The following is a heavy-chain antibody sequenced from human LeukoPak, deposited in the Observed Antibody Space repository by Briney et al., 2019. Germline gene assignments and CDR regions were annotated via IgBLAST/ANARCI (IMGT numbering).Heavy chain of an antibody. CDR1: GGSISSYY. CDR2: IYYSGST. J-gene: IGHJ4*02. CDR3: ARVAPYGSGIRTYYFDY. V-gene: IGHV4-59*01. Sequence: SETLSLTCTVSGGSISSYYWSWIRQPPGKGLEWIGYIYYSGSTNYNPSLKSRVTISVDTSKNQFSLKLSSVTAADTAVYYCARVAPYGSGIRTYYFDYWGQGTLVTLSS. D-gene: IGHD3-10*01.